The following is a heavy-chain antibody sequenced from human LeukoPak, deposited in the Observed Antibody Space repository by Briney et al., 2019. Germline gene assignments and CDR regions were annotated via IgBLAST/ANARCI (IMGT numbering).Heavy chain of an antibody. D-gene: IGHD3-16*02. J-gene: IGHJ4*02. CDR1: GGSSSGYY. Sequence: SETLSLTCAVYGGSSSGYYWSWIRQPPGKGLEWIGEINHSGSTNYNPSLKSRVTISVDTSKNQFSLKLSSVTAADTAVYYCARRLITFGGVIVTCFDYWGQGTLVTVSS. CDR3: ARRLITFGGVIVTCFDY. V-gene: IGHV4-34*01. CDR2: INHSGST.